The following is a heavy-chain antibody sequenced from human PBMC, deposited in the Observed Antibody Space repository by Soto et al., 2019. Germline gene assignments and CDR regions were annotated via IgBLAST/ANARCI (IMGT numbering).Heavy chain of an antibody. CDR1: GFTFNTYG. CDR3: AKDQSGSYPDY. D-gene: IGHD1-26*01. CDR2: ISYDGSNK. V-gene: IGHV3-30*18. J-gene: IGHJ4*02. Sequence: QVQLVESGGGVVQPGRSLRLSCAASGFTFNTYGMHWVRQAPGKGLEWVAVISYDGSNKYYADSVKGRFTISRDNSKNTLVLQMNSLGAEDTAVYYCAKDQSGSYPDYWGQGTLVTVSS.